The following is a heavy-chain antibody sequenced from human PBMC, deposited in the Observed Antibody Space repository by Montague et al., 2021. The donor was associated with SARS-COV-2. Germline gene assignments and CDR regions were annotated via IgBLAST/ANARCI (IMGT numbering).Heavy chain of an antibody. Sequence: SETLSLTCTVSGGSLNNYFWSWIRQPPGKGLELVGYISNSGSTKYNPSLQSRVTISVDTARNQCSLKLLFVTAADTAFYYCAGVDSSGRGEYWGQGILVSVSS. J-gene: IGHJ4*02. D-gene: IGHD3-22*01. CDR1: GGSLNNYF. CDR2: ISNSGST. CDR3: AGVDSSGRGEY. V-gene: IGHV4-59*08.